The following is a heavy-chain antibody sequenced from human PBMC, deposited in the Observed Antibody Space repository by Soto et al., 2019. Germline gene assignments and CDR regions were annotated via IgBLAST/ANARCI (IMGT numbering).Heavy chain of an antibody. Sequence: PSETLSLTCTVSGGSISSGGYYWSWIRQHPGKGLEWIGYIYYSGSTYYNPSLKSRVTISVDTSKNQFSLKLSSVTAADTAVYYCSLSWFYGTDVWGQGTTVTVSS. CDR3: SLSWFYGTDV. CDR1: GGSISSGGYY. J-gene: IGHJ6*01. V-gene: IGHV4-31*03. D-gene: IGHD3-9*01. CDR2: IYYSGST.